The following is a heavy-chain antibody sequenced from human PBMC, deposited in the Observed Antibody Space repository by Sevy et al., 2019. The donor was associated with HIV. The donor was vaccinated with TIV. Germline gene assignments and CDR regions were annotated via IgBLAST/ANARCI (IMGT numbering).Heavy chain of an antibody. Sequence: GGSLRLSCAASGFTFDDYAMHWVRQTPGKGLEWVAGISWNGDSKDYADSAKGRFTISRDNAKNSLYLQMNSLRVEDTAFYYCARDLRGLYGAGTHFAHWGQGTLVTVSS. CDR3: ARDLRGLYGAGTHFAH. J-gene: IGHJ4*02. D-gene: IGHD3-10*01. CDR2: ISWNGDSK. CDR1: GFTFDDYA. V-gene: IGHV3-9*01.